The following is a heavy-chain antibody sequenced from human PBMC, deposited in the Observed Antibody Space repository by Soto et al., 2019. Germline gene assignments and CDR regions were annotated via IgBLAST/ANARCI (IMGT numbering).Heavy chain of an antibody. J-gene: IGHJ4*02. D-gene: IGHD5-12*01. V-gene: IGHV3-48*01. CDR3: ARDREGDGYNFDY. Sequence: APGKGLEWLLYISGSSSIIHYADSVKGRFTISRDNAKNSLNLQMNSLRAEDTAVYYCARDREGDGYNFDYWGQGTLVTVSS. CDR2: ISGSSSII.